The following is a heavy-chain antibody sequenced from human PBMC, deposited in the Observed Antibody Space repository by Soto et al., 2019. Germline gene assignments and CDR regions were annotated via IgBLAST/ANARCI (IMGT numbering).Heavy chain of an antibody. J-gene: IGHJ4*02. CDR3: ARGIPVDTAMVHDY. D-gene: IGHD5-18*01. Sequence: EVPLVESGGGLVQPGGSLRLSCAASGFTFSSYWMSWVRQAPGKGLEWVANIKQDGSEKYYVDSVKGRFTISRDNARNSLYLQMNSLRAEDTAVYYCARGIPVDTAMVHDYWGQGTLVTVSS. CDR2: IKQDGSEK. CDR1: GFTFSSYW. V-gene: IGHV3-7*04.